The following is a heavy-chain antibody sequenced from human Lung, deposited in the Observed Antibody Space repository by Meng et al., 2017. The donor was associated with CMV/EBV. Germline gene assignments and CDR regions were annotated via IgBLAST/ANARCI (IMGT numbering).Heavy chain of an antibody. D-gene: IGHD6-19*01. V-gene: IGHV4-4*02. CDR2: IYHSGST. CDR1: GGSISSSNW. CDR3: ASFPPPGKQWLVTDY. Sequence: QVRLQEPGPGLVKPSGPLSLTCAVSGGSISSSNWWSWVRQPPGKGLEWIGEIYHSGSTNYNPSLKSRVTISVDKSKNQFSLKLSSVTAADTAVYYCASFPPPGKQWLVTDYWGQGTLVTVSS. J-gene: IGHJ4*02.